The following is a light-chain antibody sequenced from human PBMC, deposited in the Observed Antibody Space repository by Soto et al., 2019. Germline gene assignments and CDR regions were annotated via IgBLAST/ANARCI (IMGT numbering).Light chain of an antibody. CDR2: NNS. CDR3: AALDDSLRGLE. CDR1: SSNIGSNT. Sequence: QSVLTQPPSASGTPGQMVTISCSGSSSNIGSNTVNWYQQLPGMAPKLLIYNNSQRPSGVPDRFSGPKSGTSASLAISGLQSEDEADYYCAALDDSLRGLEFGGGTKLTVL. J-gene: IGLJ2*01. V-gene: IGLV1-44*01.